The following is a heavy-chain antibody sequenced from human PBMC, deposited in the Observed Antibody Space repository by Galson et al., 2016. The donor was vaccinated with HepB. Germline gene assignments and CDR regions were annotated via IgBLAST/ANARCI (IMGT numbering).Heavy chain of an antibody. D-gene: IGHD3-16*01. CDR1: GGSISSYY. CDR2: ISYSGRT. V-gene: IGHV4-59*08. CDR3: AGGITYVFDF. Sequence: SETMSLTCTVSGGSISSYYWNWIRQSPGKGLEWIGFISYSGRTKYNPSLKSRVTTSVDTSKNQFSLTLSSVTDADTAVYYCAGGITYVFDFWGQGALVTVSS. J-gene: IGHJ3*01.